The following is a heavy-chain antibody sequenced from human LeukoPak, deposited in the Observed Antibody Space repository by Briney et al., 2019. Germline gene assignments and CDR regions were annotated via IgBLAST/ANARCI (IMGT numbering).Heavy chain of an antibody. J-gene: IGHJ3*02. CDR1: GYTFTSYD. CDR3: ARYYYDSSGSLPPRAFDI. D-gene: IGHD3-22*01. V-gene: IGHV1-8*01. Sequence: ASVKVSCKASGYTFTSYDINWVRQASGQGLEWMGWMNPNSGNTGYAQKFQGRVAMTRNTSISTAYMELSSLRPEDTAVYYCARYYYDSSGSLPPRAFDIWGQGTMVTVSS. CDR2: MNPNSGNT.